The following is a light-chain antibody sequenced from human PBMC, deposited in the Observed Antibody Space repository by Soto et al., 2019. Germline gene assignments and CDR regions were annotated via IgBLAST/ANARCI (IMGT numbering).Light chain of an antibody. J-gene: IGKJ1*01. CDR1: QSVSSSY. V-gene: IGKV3-20*01. CDR2: GAS. Sequence: EIVLTQSPGTLSLSPGERATLSCRASQSVSSSYLAWYQQKPGQAPRLLIYGASSSATGIPDRFSGSGSGTDFTLTISRREPEDCAVYYCQQYGSSRTFGEGTKVEIK. CDR3: QQYGSSRT.